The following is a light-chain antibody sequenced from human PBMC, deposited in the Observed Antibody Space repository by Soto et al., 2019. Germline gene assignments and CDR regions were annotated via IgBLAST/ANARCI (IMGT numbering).Light chain of an antibody. CDR2: EVN. J-gene: IGLJ2*01. V-gene: IGLV2-8*01. CDR1: SSDVGGYNF. CDR3: SSYAGSNNVL. Sequence: QLVLTQPPSASGSPGQSVAISCTGTSSDVGGYNFVSWYQQHPGRAPKVLIYEVNKRASGVPDRFSGSKSGNTASLTVSGLQAEDEADYYCSSYAGSNNVLFGGGTKLTVL.